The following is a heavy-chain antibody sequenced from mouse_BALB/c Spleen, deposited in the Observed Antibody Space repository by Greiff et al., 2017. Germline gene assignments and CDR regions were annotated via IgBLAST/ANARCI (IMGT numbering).Heavy chain of an antibody. CDR1: GYTFTSYY. V-gene: IGHV1S81*02. Sequence: QVQLQQSGAELVKPGASVKLSCKASGYTFTSYYMYWVKQRPGQGLEWIGEINPSNGGTNFNEKFKSKATLTVDKSSSTAYMQLSSLTSEDSAVYYCAREIYYGNYHRYFDVWGAGTTVTVSS. CDR2: INPSNGGT. J-gene: IGHJ1*01. D-gene: IGHD2-1*01. CDR3: AREIYYGNYHRYFDV.